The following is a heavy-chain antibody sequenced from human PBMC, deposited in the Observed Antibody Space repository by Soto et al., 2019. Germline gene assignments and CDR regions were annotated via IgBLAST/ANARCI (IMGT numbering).Heavy chain of an antibody. J-gene: IGHJ4*02. CDR2: IYYSGST. CDR3: ARLYYYDSRGHRGDFDN. D-gene: IGHD3-22*01. CDR1: GGSISSGDYY. Sequence: SETLSLTCTVSGGSISSGDYYWSWIRQPPGKGLEWIGYIYYSGSTYYNPSLKSRVTISVDTSKNQFSLKLSSVTAADTAVYYCARLYYYDSRGHRGDFDNWGQGTMVTVSS. V-gene: IGHV4-30-4*01.